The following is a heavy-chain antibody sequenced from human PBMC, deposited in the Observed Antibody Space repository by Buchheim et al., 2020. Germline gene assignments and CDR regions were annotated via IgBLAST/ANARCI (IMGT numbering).Heavy chain of an antibody. CDR1: GGSISSSNW. V-gene: IGHV4-4*02. D-gene: IGHD2-2*01. CDR2: IYHSGST. Sequence: QVQLQESGPGLVKPSGTLSLTCAVSGGSISSSNWWSWVRQPPGKGLEWIGEIYHSGSTNYNPSLKSRVTISVDKSKNQFSPKLSSVTAADTAVYYCAREKQEYCSSTSCYANYYYGMDVWGQGTT. J-gene: IGHJ6*02. CDR3: AREKQEYCSSTSCYANYYYGMDV.